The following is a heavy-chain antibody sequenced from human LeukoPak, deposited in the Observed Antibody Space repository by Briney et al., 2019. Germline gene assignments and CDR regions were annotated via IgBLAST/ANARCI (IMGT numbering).Heavy chain of an antibody. CDR3: AKVGYYDSSGYYDGDAFDI. J-gene: IGHJ3*02. Sequence: GGSLRLSCAASGFSFSAYGVHRVRQAPGKGLEWVAVIWYDGSSKDYADSVKGRFTFSRDNSKNTLYLQMNSLRAEDTAVYYCAKVGYYDSSGYYDGDAFDIWGQGTMVTVSS. CDR1: GFSFSAYG. V-gene: IGHV3-33*06. D-gene: IGHD3-22*01. CDR2: IWYDGSSK.